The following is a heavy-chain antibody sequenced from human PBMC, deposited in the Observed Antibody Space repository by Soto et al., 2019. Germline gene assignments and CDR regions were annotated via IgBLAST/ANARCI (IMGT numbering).Heavy chain of an antibody. D-gene: IGHD3-3*01. CDR2: ISGSGTST. CDR1: GFTFSSYA. J-gene: IGHJ6*02. CDR3: AKGPTIFGVVITFEYYYGMDV. V-gene: IGHV3-23*01. Sequence: PGGSLRLSCAASGFTFSSYAMSWVRQAPGKGLEWVSAISGSGTSTYYADSVEGRFTISGDNSKNTVYLQMNSLRAEDTAVYYCAKGPTIFGVVITFEYYYGMDVWGQGTTVTVSS.